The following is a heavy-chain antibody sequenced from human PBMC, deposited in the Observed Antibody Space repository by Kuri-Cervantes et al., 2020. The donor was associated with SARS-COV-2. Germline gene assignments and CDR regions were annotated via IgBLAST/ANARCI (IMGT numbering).Heavy chain of an antibody. CDR1: GYTFTSYG. V-gene: IGHV3-7*01. CDR3: ASYCSSTSCYLGDFDY. D-gene: IGHD2-2*01. Sequence: SCKASGYTFTSYGISWVRQAPGKGLEWVANIKQDGSEKYYVDSVKGRFTISRDNAKNSLYLQMNSLRAEDTAVYYCASYCSSTSCYLGDFDYWGQGTLVTVSS. CDR2: IKQDGSEK. J-gene: IGHJ4*02.